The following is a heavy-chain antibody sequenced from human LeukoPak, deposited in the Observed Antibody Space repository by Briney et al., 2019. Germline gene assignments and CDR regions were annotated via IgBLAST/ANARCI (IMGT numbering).Heavy chain of an antibody. J-gene: IGHJ4*02. CDR2: ILYGGST. Sequence: SETLSLTCTVSGGSITSTTYYWGWIRQPPGKGLEWIGNILYGGSTYYSPSLKSRVTISVDTSKNQFSLRLTSVTAADTAVYYCARPNAIGTGNFYGSGNYADYWGQGTLVTVSS. V-gene: IGHV4-39*01. D-gene: IGHD3-10*01. CDR3: ARPNAIGTGNFYGSGNYADY. CDR1: GGSITSTTYY.